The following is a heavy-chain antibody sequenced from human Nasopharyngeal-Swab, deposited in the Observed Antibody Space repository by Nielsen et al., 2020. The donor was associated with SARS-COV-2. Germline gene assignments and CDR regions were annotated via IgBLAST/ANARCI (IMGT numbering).Heavy chain of an antibody. V-gene: IGHV1-18*04. CDR2: ISAYNGNT. D-gene: IGHD6-19*01. J-gene: IGHJ2*01. CDR3: ARDTGSGWSDWYFDL. CDR1: GYTFTSYG. Sequence: SVKVSCKASGYTFTSYGISWVRQAPGQGLEWMGWISAYNGNTNYAQKLQGRVTMTTDPPTSTAYMELRSLRSDDTAVCYCARDTGSGWSDWYFDLWGRGTLVTVSS.